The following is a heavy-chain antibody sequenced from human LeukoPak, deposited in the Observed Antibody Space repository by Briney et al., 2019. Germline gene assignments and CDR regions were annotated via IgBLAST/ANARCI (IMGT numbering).Heavy chain of an antibody. CDR2: ISGSAGST. CDR1: GFTFRSYG. Sequence: GGSLRLSCAASGFTFRSYGMSWVRQAPGTGLEWVSAISGSAGSTYNAESVKGRFNISRDNSKNTLYLQMNSLRAEDTAVYYCATIALYSPYDYGETWGQGTLVTVSS. CDR3: ATIALYSPYDYGET. J-gene: IGHJ5*02. V-gene: IGHV3-23*01. D-gene: IGHD4-17*01.